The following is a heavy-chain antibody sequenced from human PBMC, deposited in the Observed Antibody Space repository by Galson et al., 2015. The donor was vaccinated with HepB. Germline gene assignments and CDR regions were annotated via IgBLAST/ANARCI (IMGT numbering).Heavy chain of an antibody. D-gene: IGHD3-16*01. Sequence: SVKVSCKASGYTFTSYAMNWVRQAPGQGLEWMGWINTNTGNPTYAQGFTGRFVFSLDTSVSTAYLQISSLKAEDTAVYYCVISPGMITFGDPNWFDPWGQGTLVTVSS. CDR2: INTNTGNP. J-gene: IGHJ5*02. V-gene: IGHV7-4-1*02. CDR1: GYTFTSYA. CDR3: VISPGMITFGDPNWFDP.